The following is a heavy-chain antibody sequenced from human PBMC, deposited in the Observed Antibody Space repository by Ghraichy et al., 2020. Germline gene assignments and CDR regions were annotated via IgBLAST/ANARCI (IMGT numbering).Heavy chain of an antibody. D-gene: IGHD6-13*01. Sequence: ASVKVSCKASGYTFTSYGISWVRQAPGQGLEWMGWISAYNGNTNYAQKLQGRVTMTTDTSTSTAYMELRSLRSDDTAVYYCARDRRYSSSWSPAYWGQGTLVTVSS. CDR3: ARDRRYSSSWSPAY. CDR1: GYTFTSYG. CDR2: ISAYNGNT. J-gene: IGHJ4*02. V-gene: IGHV1-18*01.